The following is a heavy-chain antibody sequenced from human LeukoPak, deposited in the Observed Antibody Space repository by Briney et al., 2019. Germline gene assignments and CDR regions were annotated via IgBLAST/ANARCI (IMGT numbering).Heavy chain of an antibody. D-gene: IGHD3-9*01. CDR3: ARGLRYFDWPHFDY. Sequence: ASVKVSCKASGYTFTGYYMHWVRQAPGQGLEWMGWMNPNSGNTGYAQKFQGRVTMTRNTSISTAYMELSSLRSEDTAVYYCARGLRYFDWPHFDYWGQGTLVTVSS. V-gene: IGHV1-8*02. CDR1: GYTFTGYY. CDR2: MNPNSGNT. J-gene: IGHJ4*02.